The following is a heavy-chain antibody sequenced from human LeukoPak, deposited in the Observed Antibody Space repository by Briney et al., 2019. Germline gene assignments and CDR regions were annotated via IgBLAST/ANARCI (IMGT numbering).Heavy chain of an antibody. CDR1: GGTFSGYA. CDR2: IIPIFGTA. V-gene: IGHV1-69*13. Sequence: SVKVSCKASGGTFSGYAISWVRQAPGQGLEWMGGIIPIFGTANYAQKFQGRVTIAADESTSTAYMELSSLRSEDTAVYYCAADRRGSYRDFDYWGQGTLVTVSS. CDR3: AADRRGSYRDFDY. J-gene: IGHJ4*02. D-gene: IGHD1-26*01.